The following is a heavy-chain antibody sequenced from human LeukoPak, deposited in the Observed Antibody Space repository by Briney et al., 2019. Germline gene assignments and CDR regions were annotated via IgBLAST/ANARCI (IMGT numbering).Heavy chain of an antibody. J-gene: IGHJ4*02. D-gene: IGHD4-17*01. V-gene: IGHV1-18*01. CDR1: GYTFTSYG. CDR2: ISAYNGNT. Sequence: AASVKVSCKASGYTFTSYGISWVRQAPGQGLEWMGWISAYNGNTNYAQKLLGRVTMTTDTSTSTAYMELRSLRSDDTAVYYCARADYGDYVFPKTWGQGTLVTVSS. CDR3: ARADYGDYVFPKT.